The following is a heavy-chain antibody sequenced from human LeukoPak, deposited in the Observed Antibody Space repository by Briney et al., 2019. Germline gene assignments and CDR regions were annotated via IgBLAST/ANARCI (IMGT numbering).Heavy chain of an antibody. CDR1: GYTFTSYD. V-gene: IGHV1-8*01. Sequence: ASVKVSCKASGYTFTSYDINWVRQATGQGLEWMGWMNPNSGNTGYAQKLQGRVTMTTDTSTSTAYMELRSLRSDDTAVYYCARVYDFWSAKYYYYYYYMDVWGKGTTVTVSS. CDR3: ARVYDFWSAKYYYYYYYMDV. J-gene: IGHJ6*03. D-gene: IGHD3-3*01. CDR2: MNPNSGNT.